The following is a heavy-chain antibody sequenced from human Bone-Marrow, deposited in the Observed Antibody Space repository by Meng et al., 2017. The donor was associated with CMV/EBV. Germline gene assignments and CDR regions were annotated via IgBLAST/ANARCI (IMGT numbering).Heavy chain of an antibody. CDR1: GFTFSSYE. V-gene: IGHV3-48*03. D-gene: IGHD2-2*01. Sequence: GGSLRLSCAASGFTFSSYEMNWVRQAPGKGLEWVSYISSSGSTIYYADSVKGRFTISRDNAKNSLYLQMNSLRAEDTAVYYCASIVVVPADTDAFDIWGQGTMVTVSS. J-gene: IGHJ3*02. CDR3: ASIVVVPADTDAFDI. CDR2: ISSSGSTI.